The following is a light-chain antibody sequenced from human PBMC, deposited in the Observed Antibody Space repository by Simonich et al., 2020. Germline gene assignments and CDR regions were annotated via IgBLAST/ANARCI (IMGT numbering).Light chain of an antibody. J-gene: IGLJ3*02. V-gene: IGLV1-51*01. Sequence: QSVLTQPPSVSAAPGQKVTISCSGSSSNIGNNYVSWYQQLPGTAPKPLIYDNNKRPSGIPDRVSGSKSGTSATLGITGLQTGDEADYYCGTWDSSLSAWVFGGGTKLTVL. CDR1: SSNIGNNY. CDR3: GTWDSSLSAWV. CDR2: DNN.